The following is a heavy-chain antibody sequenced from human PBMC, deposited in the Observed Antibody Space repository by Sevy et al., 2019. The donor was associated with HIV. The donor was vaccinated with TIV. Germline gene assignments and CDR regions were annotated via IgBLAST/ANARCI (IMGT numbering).Heavy chain of an antibody. CDR1: GFTFNSYA. D-gene: IGHD3-3*01. J-gene: IGHJ6*02. V-gene: IGHV3-23*01. CDR3: ARSPNHGVDMPTWVLDV. Sequence: GGSLRLSCVASGFTFNSYAMSWVRQAPGKGLQWVSVASWSGGSTYYADSVEGRFTISRASSKNTMYLQLNSLRAEDTAVYYCARSPNHGVDMPTWVLDVWGQGTTVTVSS. CDR2: ASWSGGST.